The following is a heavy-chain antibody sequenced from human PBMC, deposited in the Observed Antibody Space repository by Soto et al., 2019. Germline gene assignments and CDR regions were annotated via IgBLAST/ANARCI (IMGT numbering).Heavy chain of an antibody. Sequence: PGGSLRLSCVASGYTFSTYALSWVRQAPGKGLEWVSAISGSGESTHYADAVKGRFTISRDNSKNTLHLQMNSLRVEDTALYYCAKGLEMATTRRNWFDPWGQGTLVTVSS. CDR2: ISGSGEST. CDR3: AKGLEMATTRRNWFDP. CDR1: GYTFSTYA. J-gene: IGHJ5*02. D-gene: IGHD5-12*01. V-gene: IGHV3-23*01.